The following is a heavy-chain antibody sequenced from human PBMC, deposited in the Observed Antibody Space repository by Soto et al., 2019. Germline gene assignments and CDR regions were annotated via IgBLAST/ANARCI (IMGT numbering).Heavy chain of an antibody. CDR3: AMQAGAPITGNPIYNLGS. CDR2: INPGDSDI. J-gene: IGHJ4*03. V-gene: IGHV5-51*01. CDR1: GYTFTSYW. D-gene: IGHD1-20*01. Sequence: GESLKISCKGSGYTFTSYWIGWVRQMPGKGLEWMGIINPGDSDIRYSPSFQGQVTISADKSITTAYLQWSSLKASDSAMYVSAMQAGAPITGNPIYNLGSRGRETLVRVAS.